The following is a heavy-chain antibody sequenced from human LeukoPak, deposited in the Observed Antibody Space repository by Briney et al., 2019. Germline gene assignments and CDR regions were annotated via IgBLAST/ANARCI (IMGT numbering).Heavy chain of an antibody. CDR3: ARVGPPLIGGHYNYYYYMDV. V-gene: IGHV4-59*01. CDR1: GGSISSYY. D-gene: IGHD3-10*01. Sequence: ASETLSLTCTVSGGSISSYYWSWIRQPPGKGLEWIGYIYYSGSTNYNPSLKSRVTISVDTSKNQFSLKLSSVTAADTAVYYCARVGPPLIGGHYNYYYYMDVWGKGTTVTVSS. J-gene: IGHJ6*03. CDR2: IYYSGST.